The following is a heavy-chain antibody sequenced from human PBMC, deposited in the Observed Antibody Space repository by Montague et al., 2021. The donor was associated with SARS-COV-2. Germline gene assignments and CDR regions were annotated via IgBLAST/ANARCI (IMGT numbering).Heavy chain of an antibody. CDR3: ARLRGENANAFDV. V-gene: IGHV4-59*01. J-gene: IGHJ3*01. CDR2: IYYSGST. D-gene: IGHD2-8*01. CDR1: GGSISTYY. Sequence: SETLSLTCTVSGGSISTYYWNWIRQFPGKGLEWIGYIYYSGSTXXXPSXQGRVIISVDTSKIQFSLKLNSVTAADTAIYYCARLRGENANAFDVWGQGTTVTVSS.